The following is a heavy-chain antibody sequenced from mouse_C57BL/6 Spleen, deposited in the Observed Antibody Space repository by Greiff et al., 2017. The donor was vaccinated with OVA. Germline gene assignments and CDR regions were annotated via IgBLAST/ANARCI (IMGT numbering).Heavy chain of an antibody. Sequence: VQLQQSGAELVRPGSSVKLSCKASGYTFTSYWMHWVKQRPIQGLEWIGNIDPSDSETHYNQKFKDKATLTVDKSSSTAYMQLSSLTSEDSAVYYCARLGSGYLDYWGQGTTLTVSS. V-gene: IGHV1-52*01. CDR3: ARLGSGYLDY. D-gene: IGHD3-2*02. J-gene: IGHJ2*01. CDR1: GYTFTSYW. CDR2: IDPSDSET.